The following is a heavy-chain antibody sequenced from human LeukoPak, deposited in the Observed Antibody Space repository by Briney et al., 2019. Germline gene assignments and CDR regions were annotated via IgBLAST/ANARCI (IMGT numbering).Heavy chain of an antibody. Sequence: PSETLSLTCTVSGVSVSTYYWSWIRQPAGRGLEWIGRIYTSGGTNYNPSLKSRDTMSVDTSKNHFSLKLSSVTAADTAVYYCAREGITMVRGVIIPTGRYYYMDVWGKGTTVTISS. J-gene: IGHJ6*03. V-gene: IGHV4-4*07. D-gene: IGHD3-10*01. CDR2: IYTSGGT. CDR3: AREGITMVRGVIIPTGRYYYMDV. CDR1: GVSVSTYY.